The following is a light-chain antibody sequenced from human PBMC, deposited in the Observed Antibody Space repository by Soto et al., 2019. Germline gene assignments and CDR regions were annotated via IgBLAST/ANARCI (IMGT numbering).Light chain of an antibody. CDR2: EAP. Sequence: DIQMTQSPSTLSASVGDRVTITCRASQSINNYLAWYQQKPGKAPKLLIYEAPSLESGVPSRFSGSGSGTEFTLTISSLQPDDFATYYCQHYHSSPWTFGQGTKVDIK. CDR1: QSINNY. J-gene: IGKJ1*01. CDR3: QHYHSSPWT. V-gene: IGKV1-5*03.